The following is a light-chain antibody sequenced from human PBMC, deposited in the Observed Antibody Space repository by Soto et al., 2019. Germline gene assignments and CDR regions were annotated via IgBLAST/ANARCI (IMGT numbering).Light chain of an antibody. V-gene: IGKV1-12*01. Sequence: DIHMTRSPSTLSASVGNRFPITCRASQGISSWLDWYQKKLGKAPKLLIYAASSLQSGVPSRFSGSGYGTDLTLTISSMQNEDFETYYCQQANSFTLTFGGGTKVDIK. J-gene: IGKJ4*01. CDR1: QGISSW. CDR3: QQANSFTLT. CDR2: AAS.